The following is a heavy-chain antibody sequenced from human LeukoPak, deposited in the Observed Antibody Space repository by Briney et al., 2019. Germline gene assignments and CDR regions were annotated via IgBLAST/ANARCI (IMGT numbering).Heavy chain of an antibody. CDR1: GFTVSSNY. V-gene: IGHV3-23*01. D-gene: IGHD1-26*01. CDR2: ISGGAAST. Sequence: GGSRRLSCAASGFTVSSNYMSWVRQAPGKGLEWVAAISGGAASTYYADSVKGRFTISRDNSENTLYLQMNSLRAEDTAIYYCAKSRELYHFQRGDCDYWGQGTLVTVSS. CDR3: AKSRELYHFQRGDCDY. J-gene: IGHJ4*02.